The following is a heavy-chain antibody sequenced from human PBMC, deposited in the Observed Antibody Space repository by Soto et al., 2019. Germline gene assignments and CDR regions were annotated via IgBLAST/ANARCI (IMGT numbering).Heavy chain of an antibody. D-gene: IGHD1-26*01. CDR2: ISWNSGSI. V-gene: IGHV3-9*01. CDR3: ATDSQRSGSYRRGYYYGMDV. Sequence: GGSLRLSCAASGFTFDDYAMHWVRQAPGKGLEWVSGISWNSGSIGYADSVKGRFTIPRDNAKNSLYLQMNSLRAEDTALYYCATDSQRSGSYRRGYYYGMDVWGPSPTVIVSS. CDR1: GFTFDDYA. J-gene: IGHJ6*02.